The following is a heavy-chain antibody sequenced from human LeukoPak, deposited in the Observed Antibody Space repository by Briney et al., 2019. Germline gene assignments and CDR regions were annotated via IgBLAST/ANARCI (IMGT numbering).Heavy chain of an antibody. CDR3: ARAPVIQPWS. D-gene: IGHD5-18*01. CDR2: ISGSGGST. Sequence: GGSLRLSCAASGFTFSSYAMSWVRQAPGKGLEWVSVISGSGGSTYYADSVKGRFTISRDNSKNTLYLQMNSLRAEDTAVYYCARAPVIQPWSWGQGTLVTVSS. CDR1: GFTFSSYA. J-gene: IGHJ4*02. V-gene: IGHV3-23*01.